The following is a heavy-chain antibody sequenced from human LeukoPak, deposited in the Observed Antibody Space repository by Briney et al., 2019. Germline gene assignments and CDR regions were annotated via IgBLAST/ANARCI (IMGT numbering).Heavy chain of an antibody. CDR2: IYHSGST. D-gene: IGHD3-9*01. J-gene: IGHJ4*02. CDR3: ARTSRVRYSYLDY. Sequence: NPSETLSLTCAVYGGSFSGYYWSWIRQPPGKGLEWIGEIYHSGSTNYNPSPKSRVTISVDKSKNQFSLKLSSVTAADTAVYYCARTSRVRYSYLDYWGQGTLVTVSS. CDR1: GGSFSGYY. V-gene: IGHV4-34*01.